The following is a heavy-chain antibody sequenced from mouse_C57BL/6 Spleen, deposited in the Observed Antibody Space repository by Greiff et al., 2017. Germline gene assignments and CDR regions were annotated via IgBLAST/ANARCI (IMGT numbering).Heavy chain of an antibody. CDR3: ARESFSFGD. CDR2: LDPSDSET. J-gene: IGHJ2*01. V-gene: IGHV1-52*01. Sequence: VQLQQPGAELVRPGSSVKLSCKASGYTFSSSWMHWVKQRPIQGLEWLGNLDPSDSETHYTQKFKDKATLTGEKSTSTAYMQLSSLTSVDSAVYYCARESFSFGDWGQGTTLTVSS. CDR1: GYTFSSSW.